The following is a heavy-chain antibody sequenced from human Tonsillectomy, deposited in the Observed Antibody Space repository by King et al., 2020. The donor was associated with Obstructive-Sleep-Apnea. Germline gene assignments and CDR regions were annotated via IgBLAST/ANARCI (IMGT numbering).Heavy chain of an antibody. Sequence: VQLVESGGGLVQPGGSLRVSCAASGFTFTSYAMNWVRQAPGEGLEWVSGISSSGVSTYYADSVKGRFTNSWDNSKDTLFLQKNTLGAEDTAVYYCVGRGRGPHDWGQGTLVAVSS. CDR3: VGRGRGPHD. V-gene: IGHV3-23*04. D-gene: IGHD5-12*01. CDR1: GFTFTSYA. J-gene: IGHJ4*02. CDR2: ISSSGVST.